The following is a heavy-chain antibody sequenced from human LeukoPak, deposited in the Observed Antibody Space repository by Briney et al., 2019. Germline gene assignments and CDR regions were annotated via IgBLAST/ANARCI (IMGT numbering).Heavy chain of an antibody. V-gene: IGHV4-61*01. Sequence: SETLSLTCTVSGGSISSSSYYWGWIRQPPGKGLEWIGYMYHSGSTNYNPSLKSRVTISADTSKNQFSLKLSSVTAADTAVYYCAREIVVVPAAGTNNWFDPWGQGTLVTVSS. CDR2: MYHSGST. CDR1: GGSISSSSYY. D-gene: IGHD2-2*01. CDR3: AREIVVVPAAGTNNWFDP. J-gene: IGHJ5*02.